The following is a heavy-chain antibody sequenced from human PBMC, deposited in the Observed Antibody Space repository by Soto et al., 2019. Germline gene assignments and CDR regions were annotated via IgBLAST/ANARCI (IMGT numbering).Heavy chain of an antibody. D-gene: IGHD5-18*01. CDR1: GFTFSSYA. V-gene: IGHV3-23*01. CDR3: AKGGIQLWLPGGWFDP. J-gene: IGHJ5*02. Sequence: EVQLLESGGGLVQPGGSLRLSCAASGFTFSSYAMSWVRQAPGKGLEWVSAISGSGGSTYYADSVKGRFTISRDNSKNTLYLQMNSLRAEDTAVYYCAKGGIQLWLPGGWFDPWGQGTLVTVSS. CDR2: ISGSGGST.